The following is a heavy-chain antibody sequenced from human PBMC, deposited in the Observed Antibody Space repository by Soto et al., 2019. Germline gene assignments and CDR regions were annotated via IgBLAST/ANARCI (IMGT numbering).Heavy chain of an antibody. V-gene: IGHV1-69*02. CDR2: IIPILGIA. CDR1: GGTFSSYT. J-gene: IGHJ4*02. CDR3: AISAAAGRGHFDY. D-gene: IGHD6-13*01. Sequence: SVKVSCKASGGTFSSYTISWVRQAPGQGLEWMGRIIPILGIANYAQKFQGRVTITADKSTSTAYMELSSLRSEDTAVYYCAISAAAGRGHFDYWGQGTLVTVSS.